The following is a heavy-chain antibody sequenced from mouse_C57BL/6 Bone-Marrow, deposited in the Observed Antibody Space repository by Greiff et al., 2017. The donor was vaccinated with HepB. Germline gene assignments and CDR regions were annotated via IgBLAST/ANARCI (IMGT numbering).Heavy chain of an antibody. Sequence: VQLQQSGPELVKPGASVKISCKASGYSFSSSWMNWVKQRPGKGLEWIGRIYPGDGDTNYNGKFKGKATLTADKASSTAYMQLSSLTSEDSAVYVCAHYGSSPFAYWGQGTLVTVSA. CDR3: AHYGSSPFAY. V-gene: IGHV1-82*01. CDR1: GYSFSSSW. J-gene: IGHJ3*01. CDR2: IYPGDGDT. D-gene: IGHD1-1*01.